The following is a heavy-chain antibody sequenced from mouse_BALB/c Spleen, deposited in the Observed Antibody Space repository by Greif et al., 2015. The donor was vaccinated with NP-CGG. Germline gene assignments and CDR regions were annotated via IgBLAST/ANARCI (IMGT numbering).Heavy chain of an antibody. V-gene: IGHV3-8*02. CDR2: ISYSGST. Sequence: EVQLVESGPSLVKPSQTLSLTCSVTGDSITSGYWNWIRKFPGNKLEYMGYISYSGSTYYNPSLKSRISITRDTSKNQYYLQLNSVTTEDTATYYCARNYYGSSLFDYWGQGTTLTVSS. J-gene: IGHJ2*01. D-gene: IGHD1-1*01. CDR3: ARNYYGSSLFDY. CDR1: GDSITSGY.